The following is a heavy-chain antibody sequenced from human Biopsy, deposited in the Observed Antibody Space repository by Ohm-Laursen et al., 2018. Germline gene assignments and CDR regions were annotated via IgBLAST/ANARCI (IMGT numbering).Heavy chain of an antibody. CDR3: ARPTNARAGGAPFDI. Sequence: SLRLSCAASGFTFTNYTMNWVRQAPGKGLEWVSGISWDSGRIDYADSVKGRFTISRDNAKNSLYLQMNSLRAEDTAMYYCARPTNARAGGAPFDIWGQGTMVTISS. V-gene: IGHV3-9*01. J-gene: IGHJ3*02. D-gene: IGHD1-1*01. CDR2: ISWDSGRI. CDR1: GFTFTNYT.